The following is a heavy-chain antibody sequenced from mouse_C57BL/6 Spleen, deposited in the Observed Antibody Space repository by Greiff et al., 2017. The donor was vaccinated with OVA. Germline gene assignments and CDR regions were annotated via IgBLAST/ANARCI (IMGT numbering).Heavy chain of an antibody. CDR1: GYTFTDYY. V-gene: IGHV1-76*01. Sequence: VQLVESGAELVRPGASVKLSCKASGYTFTDYYINWVKQRPGQGLEWIARIYPGSGNTYYNEKFKGKATLTAEKSSSTAYMQLSSLTSEDSAVYFCARLDGAVSVGGLDYWGQGTPVTVSS. J-gene: IGHJ4*01. CDR3: ARLDGAVSVGGLDY. D-gene: IGHD6-2*01. CDR2: IYPGSGNT.